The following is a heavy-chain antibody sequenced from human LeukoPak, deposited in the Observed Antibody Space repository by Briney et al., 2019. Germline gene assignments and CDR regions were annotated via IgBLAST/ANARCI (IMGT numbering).Heavy chain of an antibody. V-gene: IGHV4-59*01. CDR1: GGSISSYY. CDR3: ARARADSSSWYYYYYMDV. CDR2: IYYSGST. D-gene: IGHD6-13*01. J-gene: IGHJ6*03. Sequence: PSETLSLTCTVSGGSISSYYWSWIRQPSGKGLEWIGYIYYSGSTNYNPSLKSRVTISVDTSKNQFSLKLSSVTAADTAVYYCARARADSSSWYYYYYMDVWGKGTTVTVSS.